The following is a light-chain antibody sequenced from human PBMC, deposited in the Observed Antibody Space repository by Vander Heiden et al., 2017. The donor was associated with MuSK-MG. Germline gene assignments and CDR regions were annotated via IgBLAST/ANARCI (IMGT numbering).Light chain of an antibody. V-gene: IGLV2-14*03. J-gene: IGLJ2*01. Sequence: QSALTQTASVSGSPAQSLTLSCTGTSSDVGGYNYVSWYQQHPGKAPKLMIYDVSNRPSGVSNRFSGSKSGNTASLTISGLQAEDEADYYCSSYTSSSTLVVFGGGTKLTVL. CDR2: DVS. CDR3: SSYTSSSTLVV. CDR1: SSDVGGYNY.